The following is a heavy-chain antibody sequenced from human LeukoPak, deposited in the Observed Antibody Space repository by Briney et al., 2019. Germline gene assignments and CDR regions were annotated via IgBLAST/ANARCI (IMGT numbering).Heavy chain of an antibody. J-gene: IGHJ4*02. CDR2: INPNSGGT. D-gene: IGHD3-10*01. Sequence: GASVKVSCKASGYTFTGYYMHWVRQAPGQGLEWMGWINPNSGGTNYAQKFQGRVTMTRDTSISTAYMELSRLRSDDTAVYYCASTPLYYYGSGNRFDYWGQGTLVTVSS. V-gene: IGHV1-2*02. CDR3: ASTPLYYYGSGNRFDY. CDR1: GYTFTGYY.